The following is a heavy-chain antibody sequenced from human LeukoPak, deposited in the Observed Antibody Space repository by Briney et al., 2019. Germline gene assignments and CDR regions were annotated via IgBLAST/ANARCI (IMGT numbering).Heavy chain of an antibody. CDR1: GFTFSSHG. V-gene: IGHV3-23*01. D-gene: IGHD5-18*01. CDR3: ARDLSGVTGYTYGRGIDY. Sequence: PGGTLRLSCAASGFTFSSHGMSWVRQAPGQGLEWVSVISGSGVSTYYADSVKGRFTISRDNSKNTLYLQMNSLRAEDTAVYYCARDLSGVTGYTYGRGIDYWGQGTLVTVSS. CDR2: ISGSGVST. J-gene: IGHJ4*02.